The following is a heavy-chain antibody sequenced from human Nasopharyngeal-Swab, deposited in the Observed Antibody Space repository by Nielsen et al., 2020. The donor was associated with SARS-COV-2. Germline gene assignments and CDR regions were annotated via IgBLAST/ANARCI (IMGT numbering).Heavy chain of an antibody. D-gene: IGHD6-19*01. Sequence: ASVKVSCKASGYTFTSYAMNWVRQAPGQGLEWMGWINTNTGNPTYAQGFTGRFVFSLDTSVSTAYLQISSLKAEDTAVYYCAGELVGPQIAVAGTIDYWGQGTLVTVSS. V-gene: IGHV7-4-1*02. CDR2: INTNTGNP. CDR1: GYTFTSYA. CDR3: AGELVGPQIAVAGTIDY. J-gene: IGHJ4*02.